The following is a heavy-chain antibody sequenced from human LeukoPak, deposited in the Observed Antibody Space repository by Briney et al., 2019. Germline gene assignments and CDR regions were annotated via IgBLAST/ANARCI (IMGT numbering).Heavy chain of an antibody. CDR1: GYTFTSYY. D-gene: IGHD3-3*01. V-gene: IGHV1-46*01. CDR2: INPSGGST. Sequence: ASVKVSCKASGYTFTSYYMHWVRQAPGQGLEWIGIINPSGGSTSYAQKFQGRVTMTRDTSTSTVYMELSSLRSEDTAVYYCAATDRFLDPNWSKRQISTGSRFDYWGQGTLVTVSS. J-gene: IGHJ4*02. CDR3: AATDRFLDPNWSKRQISTGSRFDY.